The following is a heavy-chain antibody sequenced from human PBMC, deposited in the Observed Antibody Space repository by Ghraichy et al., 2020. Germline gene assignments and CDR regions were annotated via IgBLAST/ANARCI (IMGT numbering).Heavy chain of an antibody. J-gene: IGHJ6*03. D-gene: IGHD2-15*01. CDR2: INSDGRST. CDR1: GFTFSSYW. V-gene: IGHV3-74*01. Sequence: GSLRLSCAVSGFTFSSYWMHWVRQAPGKGLVWVSRINSDGRSTSYADSVKGRFTISRDNAKNTLYLQMNSLRAEDTAVYYCARDVRYCSGGSCYYYYYMDVWGKGTTVTVSS. CDR3: ARDVRYCSGGSCYYYYYMDV.